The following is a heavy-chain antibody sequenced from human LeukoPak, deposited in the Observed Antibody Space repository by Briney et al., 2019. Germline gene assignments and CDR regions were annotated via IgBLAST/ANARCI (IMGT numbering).Heavy chain of an antibody. CDR3: AREDCSSTSCYDPSVSDY. J-gene: IGHJ4*02. V-gene: IGHV3-48*03. Sequence: PGGSLRLSCEASGFTFSHYEMNWVRQAPGKGLEWDSYISSSGYTIYYADSVKGRFTISRDNAKNSLYLQMNSLRAEDTAVYYCAREDCSSTSCYDPSVSDYWGQGTLVTVSS. CDR1: GFTFSHYE. D-gene: IGHD2-2*01. CDR2: ISSSGYTI.